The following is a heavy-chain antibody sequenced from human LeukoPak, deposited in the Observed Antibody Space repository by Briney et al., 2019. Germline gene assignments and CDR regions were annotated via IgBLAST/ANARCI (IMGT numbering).Heavy chain of an antibody. Sequence: GGSLRLSCAASGFTFSSYAMHWVRQAPGRGLEWVAVISYDGSNKYYADSVKGRFTISRDNAKNSLYLQMNSLRAEDTAVYYCARAIRRVFFGVVISFYFDYWGQGTLVTVSS. CDR1: GFTFSSYA. J-gene: IGHJ4*02. V-gene: IGHV3-30-3*01. CDR2: ISYDGSNK. D-gene: IGHD3-3*01. CDR3: ARAIRRVFFGVVISFYFDY.